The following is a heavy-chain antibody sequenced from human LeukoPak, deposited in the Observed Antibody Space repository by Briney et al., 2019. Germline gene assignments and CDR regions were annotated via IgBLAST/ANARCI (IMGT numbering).Heavy chain of an antibody. D-gene: IGHD3-10*01. Sequence: PSETLSLTCTVSGGSISSSSYYWGWIRQPPGKGLEWIGSIYYSGSTYYNPSLKSRVTISVDTSKNQFSLKLSSVTAADTAVYYCAREGYYGSGSYYDQYAFDIWGQGTMVTVSS. CDR2: IYYSGST. CDR3: AREGYYGSGSYYDQYAFDI. CDR1: GGSISSSSYY. J-gene: IGHJ3*02. V-gene: IGHV4-39*07.